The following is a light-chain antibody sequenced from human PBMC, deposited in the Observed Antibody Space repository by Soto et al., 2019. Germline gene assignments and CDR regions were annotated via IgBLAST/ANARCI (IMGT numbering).Light chain of an antibody. V-gene: IGLV2-14*01. CDR1: SSDVGGYNY. CDR2: KVS. CDR3: SSYSTATSPQWV. Sequence: QSALTQPASVSGSPGQSITIPCTGTSSDVGGYNYVSRYQQHPGRAPKLVIYKVSDRPSGVSSRFSASKSGNTASLTISGLQAEDEADYYCSSYSTATSPQWVFGGGTKVTVL. J-gene: IGLJ3*02.